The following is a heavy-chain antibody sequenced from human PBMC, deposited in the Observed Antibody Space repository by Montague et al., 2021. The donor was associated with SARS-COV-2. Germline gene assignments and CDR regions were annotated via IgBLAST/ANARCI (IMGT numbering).Heavy chain of an antibody. Sequence: SETLSLTCTVSGGSISTYYWGWIRQPPGKGLEWIGYAYDSGTTKYSPSLKSRVTISADTSKNQFSLKLSSVTAADTAIYYCVRYHRDCRGGDCYAVDCWGQGTLVSVSS. CDR2: AYDSGTT. V-gene: IGHV4-59*08. CDR1: GGSISTYY. CDR3: VRYHRDCRGGDCYAVDC. D-gene: IGHD2-21*02. J-gene: IGHJ4*02.